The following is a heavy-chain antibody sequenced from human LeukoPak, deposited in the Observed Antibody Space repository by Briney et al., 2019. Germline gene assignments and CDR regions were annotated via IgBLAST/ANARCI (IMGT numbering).Heavy chain of an antibody. Sequence: ASVKVSCKASGYTFTSYYMHWVRQAPGQGLERMGIINPSGGSTSYAQKFQGRVTMTRDTSTSTVYMELSSLRSEDTAVYYCARRAAAGTPLRQYDYWGQGTLVTISS. CDR1: GYTFTSYY. V-gene: IGHV1-46*01. CDR2: INPSGGST. D-gene: IGHD6-13*01. CDR3: ARRAAAGTPLRQYDY. J-gene: IGHJ4*02.